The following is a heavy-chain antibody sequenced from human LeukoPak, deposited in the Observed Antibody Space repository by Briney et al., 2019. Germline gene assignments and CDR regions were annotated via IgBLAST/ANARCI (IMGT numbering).Heavy chain of an antibody. J-gene: IGHJ4*02. CDR2: MNPNSGDT. V-gene: IGHV1-8*01. CDR1: GYTFTSYD. CDR3: ATRPYCSGGSCSDY. Sequence: ASVKVSCKASGYTFTSYDINWVRQATGQGLEWMGWMNPNSGDTGYAQKFQGRVTMTRNTSISTAYMELSSLRSEDTAVYYCATRPYCSGGSCSDYWGQGTLVTVSS. D-gene: IGHD2-15*01.